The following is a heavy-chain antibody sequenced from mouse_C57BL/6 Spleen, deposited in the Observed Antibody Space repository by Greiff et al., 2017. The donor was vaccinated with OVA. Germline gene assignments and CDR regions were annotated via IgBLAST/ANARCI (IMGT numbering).Heavy chain of an antibody. CDR3: ARCYDYLYYYAMDY. J-gene: IGHJ4*01. D-gene: IGHD2-4*01. CDR1: GYAFSSYW. Sequence: QVQLQQSGAELVKPGASVKISCKASGYAFSSYWMNWVKQRPGKGLEWIGQIYPGDGDTNYNGKFKGKATLTADKSSSTAYMQLSSLTSEDSAVYFCARCYDYLYYYAMDYWGQGTSGTVSS. V-gene: IGHV1-80*01. CDR2: IYPGDGDT.